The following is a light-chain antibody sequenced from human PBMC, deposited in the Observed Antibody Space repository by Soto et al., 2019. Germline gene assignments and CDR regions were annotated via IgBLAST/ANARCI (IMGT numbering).Light chain of an antibody. CDR3: QQYNNWPPLT. Sequence: EIVMTQSPATLSVSPGERATLSCRASQSVSSNLAWYQQKPGQAPRLLIYGASTRATGIPARFSGSESGTELTLTISSLQSVDFAVYYCQQYNNWPPLTFGGGTKVEIK. V-gene: IGKV3-15*01. J-gene: IGKJ4*01. CDR1: QSVSSN. CDR2: GAS.